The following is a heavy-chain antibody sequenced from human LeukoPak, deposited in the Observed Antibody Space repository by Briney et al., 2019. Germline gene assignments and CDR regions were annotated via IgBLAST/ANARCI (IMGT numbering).Heavy chain of an antibody. V-gene: IGHV5-51*01. CDR1: GYSFTSYW. Sequence: GESLRISCKGSGYSFTSYWSGWVRQMPGKGLEWMGIIYPGDSDTRYSPSFQGQVTISADRSINTAYLQWSSLKASDTAIYYCARVFGAYFDYWGQGTLVTVSS. J-gene: IGHJ4*02. CDR3: ARVFGAYFDY. D-gene: IGHD3-16*01. CDR2: IYPGDSDT.